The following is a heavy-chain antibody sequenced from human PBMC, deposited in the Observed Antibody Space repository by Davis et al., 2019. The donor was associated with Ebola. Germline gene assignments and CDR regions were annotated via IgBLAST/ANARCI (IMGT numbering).Heavy chain of an antibody. J-gene: IGHJ6*02. Sequence: AASVKVSCKVSGYTLTELSMHWVRQAPGKGLEWMGGFDPEDGETIYAQKFQGRVTMTEDTSTDTAYMELSSLRSEDTAVYYCATDGIAAADDYGMDAWGQGTTVTVSS. CDR2: FDPEDGET. D-gene: IGHD6-13*01. V-gene: IGHV1-24*01. CDR1: GYTLTELS. CDR3: ATDGIAAADDYGMDA.